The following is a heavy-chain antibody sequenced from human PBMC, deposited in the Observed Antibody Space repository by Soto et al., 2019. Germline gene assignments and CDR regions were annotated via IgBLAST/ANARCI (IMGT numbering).Heavy chain of an antibody. CDR2: IDYSGST. CDR1: GGSISSGGYY. CDR3: ARYDGDRVGWFDP. Sequence: QVQLQESGPGLVKPSQTLSLTCTVSGGSISSGGYYWSWIRQHPGKGLQWIGYIDYSGSTYYNPSLKSRVTISVDTSKNQFALKLSSVTAADTAVYYCARYDGDRVGWFDPWGQGTLVTVSS. V-gene: IGHV4-31*03. D-gene: IGHD2-21*02. J-gene: IGHJ5*02.